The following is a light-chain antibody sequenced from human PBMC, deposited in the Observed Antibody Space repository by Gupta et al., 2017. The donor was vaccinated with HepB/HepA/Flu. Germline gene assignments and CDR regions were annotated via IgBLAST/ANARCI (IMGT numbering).Light chain of an antibody. CDR1: LSVISY. Sequence: DIVLTHSLATVSLCPGERATLSCRCCLSVISYLAWYQQKPGQAPRLLIYDSSNCATGIPARFSVSGSGTDFTLTISSLEPEDVAVYYCQQRSNWPPKLSFGGGTKVEIK. CDR2: DSS. V-gene: IGKV3-11*01. J-gene: IGKJ4*01. CDR3: QQRSNWPPKLS.